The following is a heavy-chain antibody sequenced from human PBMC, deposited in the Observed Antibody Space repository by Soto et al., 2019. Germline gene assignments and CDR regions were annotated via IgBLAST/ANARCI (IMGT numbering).Heavy chain of an antibody. J-gene: IGHJ4*02. CDR3: ARVYRITMVRGELSEY. V-gene: IGHV1-18*01. CDR1: GYTFTSYG. Sequence: QVQLVQSGAEVKKPGASVKVSCKASGYTFTSYGISWVRQAPGQGIEWMGWISAYNGNTNYAQKLQGRGTMTTATSTSTAYMELRSLRSDDTAVHYCARVYRITMVRGELSEYWGQGTLVTVSS. D-gene: IGHD3-10*01. CDR2: ISAYNGNT.